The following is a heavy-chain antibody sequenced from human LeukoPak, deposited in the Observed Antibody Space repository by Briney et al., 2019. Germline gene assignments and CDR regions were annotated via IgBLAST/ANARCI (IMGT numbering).Heavy chain of an antibody. V-gene: IGHV1-46*01. D-gene: IGHD3-10*01. CDR2: INPSGGST. J-gene: IGHJ4*02. CDR3: ARDGFKLLWFGELLYLRSYYFDY. Sequence: RASVKVSCKASGYTFTSYGISWVRQAPGQGLEWMGIINPSGGSTSYAQKFQGRVTMTRDTSTSTVYMELSSLRSEDTAVYYCARDGFKLLWFGELLYLRSYYFDYWGQGTLVTVSS. CDR1: GYTFTSYG.